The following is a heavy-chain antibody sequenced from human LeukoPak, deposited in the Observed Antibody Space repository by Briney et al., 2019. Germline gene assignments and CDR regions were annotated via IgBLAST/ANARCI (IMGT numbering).Heavy chain of an antibody. CDR2: ISGSGGST. D-gene: IGHD5-12*01. V-gene: IGHV3-23*01. CDR1: GFTFSSYA. CDR3: AKDRPGVYSGYDPSQS. J-gene: IGHJ5*02. Sequence: GGSLRLSCAASGFTFSSYAMSWVRQAPGKGLEWVSAISGSGGSTYYADSVKGRFTISRDNSKNTLYLQMNSLRAEDTAVYYCAKDRPGVYSGYDPSQSWGQGTLVTVSS.